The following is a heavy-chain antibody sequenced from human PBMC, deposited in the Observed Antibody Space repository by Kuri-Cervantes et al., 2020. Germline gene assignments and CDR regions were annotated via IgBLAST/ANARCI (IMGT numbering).Heavy chain of an antibody. J-gene: IGHJ4*02. V-gene: IGHV5-51*01. CDR3: VRLPGGSSGYYLFDPYYFDY. CDR2: IYPGDSDT. Sequence: KVSCKGSGYSFTNYWIAWVRQMPGKGLEWMGIIYPGDSDTRYSPSFQGQVSISADKSTSTAYLQWSSLKASDNAMYYCVRLPGGSSGYYLFDPYYFDYWGQGTQVTVSS. D-gene: IGHD3-3*01. CDR1: GYSFTNYW.